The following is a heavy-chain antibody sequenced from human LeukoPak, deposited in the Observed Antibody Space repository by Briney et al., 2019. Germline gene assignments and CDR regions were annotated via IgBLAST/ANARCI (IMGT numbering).Heavy chain of an antibody. CDR3: ARSHSGWQGHNNWFDP. CDR1: GYSSSSDKY. CDR2: IYHTGST. Sequence: KSSETLSLTCEVSGYSSSSDKYRGWIRQPPGKGLEWIGTIYHTGSTFYNPSLKSRVSISVDTSKNQFSLRFTSVTAADTAVYYCARSHSGWQGHNNWFDPWGQGTLVTVSS. D-gene: IGHD6-19*01. V-gene: IGHV4-38-2*01. J-gene: IGHJ5*02.